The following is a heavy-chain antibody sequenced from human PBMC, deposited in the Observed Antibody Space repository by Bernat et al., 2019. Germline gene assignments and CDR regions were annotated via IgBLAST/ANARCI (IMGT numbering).Heavy chain of an antibody. CDR1: GYTFTTYA. CDR3: ARGVRGGDQLDY. V-gene: IGHV1-3*04. CDR2: INTDYGYT. D-gene: IGHD4-17*01. J-gene: IGHJ4*02. Sequence: QVQLVQSGAEVKKPGASVKISCKASGYTFTTYAIHWVRQAPGQRLEWMGWINTDYGYTQYSQNFQGRVTITRDTSASTADVELRSLRSGDTAVYYCARGVRGGDQLDYWGQGTLVTVSS.